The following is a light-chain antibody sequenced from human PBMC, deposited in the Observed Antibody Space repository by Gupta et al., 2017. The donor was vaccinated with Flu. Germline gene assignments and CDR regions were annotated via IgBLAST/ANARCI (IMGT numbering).Light chain of an antibody. Sequence: QSALTQPPSASGSPGQSVAISCPGTSSAVGGYNYVSWYQQHPGKAPKLMIFEVTKRAAAAPDRFSGSKSGTTASLTVSGLQAEDEDDYYCSADAGNNIIFGTGTRVTVL. CDR1: SSAVGGYNY. V-gene: IGLV2-8*01. J-gene: IGLJ1*01. CDR2: EVT. CDR3: SADAGNNII.